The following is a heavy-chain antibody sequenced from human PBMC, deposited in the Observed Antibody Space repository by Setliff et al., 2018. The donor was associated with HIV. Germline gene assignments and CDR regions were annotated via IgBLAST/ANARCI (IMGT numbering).Heavy chain of an antibody. Sequence: SETLSLTCTVSGGSIISSHWWSWVRQPPGKGLEWIGEIFHSGSPNYNPSLKSRLTISVDKSKNQFSLKLTSVTAADTAVYYCARVGLPYNSGRLDQWGQGSLGTVS. V-gene: IGHV4-4*02. J-gene: IGHJ4*02. CDR2: IFHSGSP. CDR1: GGSIISSHW. CDR3: ARVGLPYNSGRLDQ. D-gene: IGHD5-18*01.